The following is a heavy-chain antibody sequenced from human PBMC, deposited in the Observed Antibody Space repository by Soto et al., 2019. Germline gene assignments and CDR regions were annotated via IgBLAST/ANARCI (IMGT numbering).Heavy chain of an antibody. J-gene: IGHJ4*02. Sequence: EVQLLESGGGLVQPGGSLRLSCAASGFTFSSYAMSWVRQAPGKGLEWVSAISGSGGSTYYADSVKGRFTISRDNSKNAMDLQMNCLSAEDTAVYYCAKARRDDFWSGDYWCQGTLVTVSS. V-gene: IGHV3-23*01. CDR2: ISGSGGST. CDR3: AKARRDDFWSGDY. CDR1: GFTFSSYA. D-gene: IGHD3-3*01.